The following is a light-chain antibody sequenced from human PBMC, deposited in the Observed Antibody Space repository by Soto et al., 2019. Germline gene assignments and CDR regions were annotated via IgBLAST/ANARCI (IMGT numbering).Light chain of an antibody. CDR1: QSVSSY. CDR3: QQYGSSSRT. CDR2: GAS. Sequence: EIVLTQSPGTLSLSPGERATLSCRASQSVSSYLAWYQQKPGQAPRLLIYGASSRATGIPDRFSGSGSGTDFTLTINRREPEDFAVYYCQQYGSSSRTFGQGTRVEIK. V-gene: IGKV3-20*01. J-gene: IGKJ1*01.